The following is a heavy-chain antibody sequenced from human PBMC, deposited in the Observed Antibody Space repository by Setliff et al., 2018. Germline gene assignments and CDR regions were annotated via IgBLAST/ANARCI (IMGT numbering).Heavy chain of an antibody. D-gene: IGHD6-19*01. CDR1: GDSISSGDYF. V-gene: IGHV4-30-4*08. CDR2: IYSSGST. J-gene: IGHJ6*03. Sequence: SETLSLTCTVSGDSISSGDYFWSWIRQPPGKGLEWIGYIYSSGSTYYNPSLKSRVSISVDTSKNQFSLKPNSVTAADMAVYYCAREQWLDPPGYYYMDVWAKGTTVTVSS. CDR3: AREQWLDPPGYYYMDV.